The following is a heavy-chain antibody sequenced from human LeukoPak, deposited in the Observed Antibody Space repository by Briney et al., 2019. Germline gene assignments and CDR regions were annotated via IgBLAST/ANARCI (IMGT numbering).Heavy chain of an antibody. D-gene: IGHD1-20*01. J-gene: IGHJ5*02. CDR2: IIPIFGTA. CDR3: ARAKYNWNDVIKNWFDP. V-gene: IGHV1-69*13. CDR1: GGTFSSYA. Sequence: SVKVSCKASGGTFSSYAISWVRQAPGQGLEWMGRIIPIFGTANYAQKFQGRVTIAADESTSTAYMELSSLRSEDTAVYYCARAKYNWNDVIKNWFDPWGQGTLVTVSS.